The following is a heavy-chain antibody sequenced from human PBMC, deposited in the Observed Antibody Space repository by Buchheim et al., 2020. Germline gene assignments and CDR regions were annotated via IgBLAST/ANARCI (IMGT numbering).Heavy chain of an antibody. J-gene: IGHJ4*02. D-gene: IGHD3-22*01. Sequence: QVQLVQSGAEVKKPGASVKVSCKASGYTFTSYAMHWVRQAPGQGLEWMGWINTGNGNTKYSQKFQGRVTITRDTSARIAYMKLSSLRSEDTAVYYCARDHTYYFDTSGYLGYWGQGTL. V-gene: IGHV1-3*04. CDR1: GYTFTSYA. CDR2: INTGNGNT. CDR3: ARDHTYYFDTSGYLGY.